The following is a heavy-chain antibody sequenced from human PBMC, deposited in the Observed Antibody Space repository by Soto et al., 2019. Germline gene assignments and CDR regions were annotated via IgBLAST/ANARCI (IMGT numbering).Heavy chain of an antibody. D-gene: IGHD3-22*01. CDR1: GYTFTSYY. CDR3: ARDLTPYYYDSSGYETVGMDV. CDR2: INPSGGST. Sequence: GASVKVSCKASGYTFTSYYMHWVRQAPGQGLEWMGIINPSGGSTSYAQKFQGRVTMTRDTSTSTVYMELSSLRSEDTAVCYCARDLTPYYYDSSGYETVGMDVWGQGTTVTVSS. V-gene: IGHV1-46*01. J-gene: IGHJ6*02.